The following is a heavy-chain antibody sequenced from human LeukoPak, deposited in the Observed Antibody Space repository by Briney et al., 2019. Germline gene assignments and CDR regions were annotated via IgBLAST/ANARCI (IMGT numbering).Heavy chain of an antibody. J-gene: IGHJ3*02. CDR1: GYTFTSYG. CDR3: TTTIDDAFDI. CDR2: ISAYNGNT. Sequence: ASVKVSCKASGYTFTSYGISWVRQAPGQGLEWMGWISAYNGNTNYAQKLQGRVTMTTDTSTSTPYMELRSLRSDDTAVYYCTTTIDDAFDIWGQGTMVTVSS. D-gene: IGHD5-24*01. V-gene: IGHV1-18*01.